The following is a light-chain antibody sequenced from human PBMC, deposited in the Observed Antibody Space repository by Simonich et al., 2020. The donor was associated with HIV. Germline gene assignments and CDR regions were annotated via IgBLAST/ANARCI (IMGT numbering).Light chain of an antibody. J-gene: IGLJ3*02. Sequence: QSVLTQPPSASGTPGQRVTISCSGSSSNIGRNTVHWYQQLPGTAPKLLIYSNNQRPSGVPDRFSGSKSGTSASLAISGLQSEDEADYYCAAWDDSLNAWVFGGGTKLTVL. CDR3: AAWDDSLNAWV. CDR2: SNN. V-gene: IGLV1-44*01. CDR1: SSNIGRNT.